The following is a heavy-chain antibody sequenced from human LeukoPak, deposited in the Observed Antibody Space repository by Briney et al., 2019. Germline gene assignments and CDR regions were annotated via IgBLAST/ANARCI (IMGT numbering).Heavy chain of an antibody. J-gene: IGHJ3*02. CDR1: GGSFSGYY. V-gene: IGHV4-34*01. CDR2: INHSGST. D-gene: IGHD4-23*01. Sequence: PSETLSLTCAVYGGSFSGYYWSWIRQPPGKGLEWIGEINHSGSTNYNPSLRSRVTISVDTSKNQFSLELSSVTAADTAVYYCATVEDYAFDIWGQGTMVTVSS. CDR3: ATVEDYAFDI.